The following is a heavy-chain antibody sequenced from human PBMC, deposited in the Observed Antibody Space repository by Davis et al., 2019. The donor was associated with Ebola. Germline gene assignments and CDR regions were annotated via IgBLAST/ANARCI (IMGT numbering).Heavy chain of an antibody. J-gene: IGHJ4*02. CDR1: GFTFSSYA. CDR2: ISYDGSNK. V-gene: IGHV3-30-3*01. Sequence: GESLKISCAASGFTFSSYAMHWVRQAPGKGLEWVAVISYDGSNKYYADSVKGRFTISRDNSKNTLYLQMNSLRAEDTAVYYCARDHQGPMFDYYDSSGYYYALDYWGQGTLVTVSS. CDR3: ARDHQGPMFDYYDSSGYYYALDY. D-gene: IGHD3-22*01.